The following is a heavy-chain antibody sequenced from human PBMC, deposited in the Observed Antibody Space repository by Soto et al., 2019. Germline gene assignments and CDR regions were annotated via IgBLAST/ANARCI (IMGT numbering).Heavy chain of an antibody. Sequence: QVQLVQSGAEVKKPGSSVKVSCKASGGTFSSYTISWVRQAPGQGLEWMGRIIPILGIANYAQKFQGRVTITADKSTSTAYMELSSLRSEDTAVYYCARAVRARGLRYIDYWGQGTLVTVSS. V-gene: IGHV1-69*02. J-gene: IGHJ4*02. CDR2: IIPILGIA. CDR1: GGTFSSYT. CDR3: ARAVRARGLRYIDY. D-gene: IGHD3-16*02.